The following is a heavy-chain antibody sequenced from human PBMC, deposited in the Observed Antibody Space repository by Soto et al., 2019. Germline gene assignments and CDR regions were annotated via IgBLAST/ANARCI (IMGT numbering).Heavy chain of an antibody. V-gene: IGHV3-30*18. D-gene: IGHD2-21*01. CDR1: GFTFSSYG. Sequence: QVQLVESGGGVVQPGRSLRLSCAASGFTFSSYGMHWVRQAPGKGLEWVAVISYDGSNKYYADSVKGRFTISRDNSKNTLYLQMNSLRAEDTGVYYCAKDSLGGDRYYYYGMDVWGQGTTVTVSS. J-gene: IGHJ6*02. CDR3: AKDSLGGDRYYYYGMDV. CDR2: ISYDGSNK.